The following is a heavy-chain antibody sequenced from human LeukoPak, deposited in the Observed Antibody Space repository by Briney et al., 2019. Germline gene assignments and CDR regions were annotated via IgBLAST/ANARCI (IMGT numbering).Heavy chain of an antibody. CDR2: IYHSGST. D-gene: IGHD3/OR15-3a*01. Sequence: SETLSLTCAVSGFSISSGYYWGGIRQPPGKGLEWIGSIYHSGSTYYNPSLKSRVTISVDTSKNQFSLKLSSVIAADTAVYYCARHWTWASGYWGQGTLVTVSS. V-gene: IGHV4-38-2*01. J-gene: IGHJ4*02. CDR1: GFSISSGYY. CDR3: ARHWTWASGY.